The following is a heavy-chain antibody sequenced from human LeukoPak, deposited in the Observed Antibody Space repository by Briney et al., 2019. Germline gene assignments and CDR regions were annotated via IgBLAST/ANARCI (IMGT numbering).Heavy chain of an antibody. Sequence: SETLSLTCTVSGDPISSHSDYKWTWIRQPPGKGLEWIGYSYHIGSTNYNPSLKSRVTISVDTSKNQFSLKLTSVTAADTDVYYCAREYSGFDYWGQGTLVTVSS. CDR3: AREYSGFDY. CDR1: GDPISSHSDY. D-gene: IGHD5-12*01. CDR2: SYHIGST. J-gene: IGHJ4*02. V-gene: IGHV4-61*08.